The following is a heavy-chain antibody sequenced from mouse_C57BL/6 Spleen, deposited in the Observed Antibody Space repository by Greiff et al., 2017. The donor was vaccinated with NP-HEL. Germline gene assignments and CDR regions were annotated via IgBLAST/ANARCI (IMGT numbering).Heavy chain of an antibody. D-gene: IGHD1-1*01. Sequence: QVQLKESGPELVKPGASVKLSCKASGYTFTSYDINWVKQRPGQGLEWIGWIYPRDGSTKYNEKFKGKATLTVDTSSSTAYMELHSLTSEDSAVYFCARDYYGSSYKWFAYWGQGTLVTVSA. V-gene: IGHV1-85*01. J-gene: IGHJ3*01. CDR2: IYPRDGST. CDR3: ARDYYGSSYKWFAY. CDR1: GYTFTSYD.